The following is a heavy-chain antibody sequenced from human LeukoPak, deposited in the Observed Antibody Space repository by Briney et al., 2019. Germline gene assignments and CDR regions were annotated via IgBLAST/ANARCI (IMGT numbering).Heavy chain of an antibody. D-gene: IGHD6-19*01. Sequence: PRRSLRLSCAATRLTFNDFVMHCVRQAPGKGLEWVSGITWNSGRIAYADSVKGRFTISRDNAKNSLYLQMNSLRAEDMALYYCAKMSGYTSGWIDYWGQGALVSVSS. CDR2: ITWNSGRI. V-gene: IGHV3-9*03. CDR1: RLTFNDFV. CDR3: AKMSGYTSGWIDY. J-gene: IGHJ4*02.